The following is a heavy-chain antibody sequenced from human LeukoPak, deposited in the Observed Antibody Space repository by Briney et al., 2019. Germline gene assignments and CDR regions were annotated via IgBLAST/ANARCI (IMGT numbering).Heavy chain of an antibody. CDR1: GYNFTTSW. CDR2: IYPGDSDT. Sequence: GESLKISCKGSGYNFTTSWLGWVRQMPGKGLEWMGIIYPGDSDTRYSPSFQGQVTISADKSSSTAYLQWSSLKASDTAMYYCARRDPSGPYYLDAFDMWAKGQWSPSLQ. J-gene: IGHJ3*02. V-gene: IGHV5-51*01. D-gene: IGHD1-26*01. CDR3: ARRDPSGPYYLDAFDM.